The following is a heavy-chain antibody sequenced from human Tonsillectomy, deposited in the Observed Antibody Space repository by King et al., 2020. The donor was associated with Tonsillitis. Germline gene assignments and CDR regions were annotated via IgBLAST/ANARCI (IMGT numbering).Heavy chain of an antibody. CDR2: IKAISDGGTT. Sequence: VQLVESGGGLGKPGGSLRLSCAGSGFTFSSGWMSWVRQAPGKGLEWVGRIKAISDGGTTDYPAPVKGRFTISRDDSKNMLYLQMNSLKIEDTGIYYCTTDKWSWGQGTLVTVSA. V-gene: IGHV3-15*01. CDR3: TTDKWS. D-gene: IGHD2-15*01. CDR1: GFTFSSGW. J-gene: IGHJ5*02.